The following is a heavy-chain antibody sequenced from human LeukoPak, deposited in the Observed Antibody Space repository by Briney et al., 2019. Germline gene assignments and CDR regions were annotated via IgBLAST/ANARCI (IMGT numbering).Heavy chain of an antibody. CDR2: VSHDGSNK. J-gene: IGHJ4*02. CDR1: GFTFSSYG. D-gene: IGHD2-21*02. Sequence: GRSLRLSCAASGFTFSSYGMHWVRQAPGKGLEWVAVVSHDGSNKYYADSVKGRFSISRDNSKNTLYLQMNSLSAGDTAIYYCAKDRSKYFVGDCSIFDYCGQGTLVTVSS. CDR3: AKDRSKYFVGDCSIFDY. V-gene: IGHV3-30*18.